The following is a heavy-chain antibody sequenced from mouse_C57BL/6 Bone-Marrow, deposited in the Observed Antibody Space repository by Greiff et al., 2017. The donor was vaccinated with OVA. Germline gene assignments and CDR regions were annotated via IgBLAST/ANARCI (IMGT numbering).Heavy chain of an antibody. V-gene: IGHV1-76*01. CDR1: GYTFTDYY. CDR2: IYPGSGNT. J-gene: IGHJ2*01. Sequence: VQLQQSGAELVRPGASVKLSCKASGYTFTDYYINWVKQRPGQGLEWIARIYPGSGNTYYNEKFKGKATLTAEKSSSTAYMQLSSLTSEDSAVYFCARLGYSYYFDYWGQGTTLTVSS. D-gene: IGHD3-1*01. CDR3: ARLGYSYYFDY.